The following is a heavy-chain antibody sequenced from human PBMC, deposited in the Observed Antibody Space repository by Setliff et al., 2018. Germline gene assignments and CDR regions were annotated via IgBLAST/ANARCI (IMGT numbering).Heavy chain of an antibody. CDR2: IKQDGSDK. D-gene: IGHD3-3*01. CDR3: VRARTTNYDFWSGLNAFDI. Sequence: PGGSLRLSCAASGFTFSSYWMSWVRQAPGKGLEWVANIKQDGSDKYNVDSVKGRLTISRDNAKNSLSLLMHSLRADDTAVYYCVRARTTNYDFWSGLNAFDIWGQGTMVTVSS. V-gene: IGHV3-7*03. J-gene: IGHJ3*02. CDR1: GFTFSSYW.